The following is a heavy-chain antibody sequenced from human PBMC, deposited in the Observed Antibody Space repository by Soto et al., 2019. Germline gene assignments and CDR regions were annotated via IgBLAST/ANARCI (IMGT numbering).Heavy chain of an antibody. V-gene: IGHV4-31*03. J-gene: IGHJ6*02. D-gene: IGHD3-3*01. CDR3: ARKNDLSRGSFYYSGLDV. CDR2: IYRSGNA. Sequence: QMQLQESGPGLVKPSQTLSLTCTVSGGSISSGGYYWSWMRQLPGKGLEWMGYIYRSGNAYYNPSLEIRLTISVDTSKNQFSLKLSSVTAADTAVYYCARKNDLSRGSFYYSGLDVWGHGTTVTVSS. CDR1: GGSISSGGYY.